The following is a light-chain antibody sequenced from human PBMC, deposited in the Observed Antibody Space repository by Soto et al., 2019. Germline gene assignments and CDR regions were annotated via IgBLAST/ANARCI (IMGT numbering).Light chain of an antibody. CDR2: DVS. CDR3: SSYTSSSTYV. Sequence: QSVLTQPASVSGSPGQSIAISCTGTSSEVGSYNYVSWYQHHPGKAPKLMIYDVSNRPSGVSNRFSGSKSGNTASLTISGLQAEDEADYYCSSYTSSSTYVFGTGTKVTVL. CDR1: SSEVGSYNY. V-gene: IGLV2-14*03. J-gene: IGLJ1*01.